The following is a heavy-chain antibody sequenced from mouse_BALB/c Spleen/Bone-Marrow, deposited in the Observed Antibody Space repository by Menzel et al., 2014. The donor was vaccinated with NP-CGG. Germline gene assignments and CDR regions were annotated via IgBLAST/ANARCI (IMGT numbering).Heavy chain of an antibody. D-gene: IGHD1-2*01. CDR2: INPDSNTI. J-gene: IGHJ4*01. CDR3: ARLHYYGDADY. Sequence: EVKLEESGGGLVQPGGSLKLSCAASGFDFSRYWMSWVRQAPGKGLEWIGEINPDSNTINYTPSLKDKFIISRDNAKNTLFLQMNKVRSEDTALYYCARLHYYGDADYWGQGTSVTVSS. V-gene: IGHV4-1*02. CDR1: GFDFSRYW.